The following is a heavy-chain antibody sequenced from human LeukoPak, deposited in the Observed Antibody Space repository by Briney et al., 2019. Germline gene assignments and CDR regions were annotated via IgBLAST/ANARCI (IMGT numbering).Heavy chain of an antibody. J-gene: IGHJ3*02. Sequence: QTGGSLRLSCAASGFTFSSYAMSWVRQAPGKGLEWVSAISGSGGSTYYADSVKGRFTISRDNSKNTLYLQMNSLRAEDTAVYYCTKAGDCSSTSCILGAFDIWGQGTMVTVSS. CDR3: TKAGDCSSTSCILGAFDI. V-gene: IGHV3-23*01. CDR1: GFTFSSYA. D-gene: IGHD2-2*01. CDR2: ISGSGGST.